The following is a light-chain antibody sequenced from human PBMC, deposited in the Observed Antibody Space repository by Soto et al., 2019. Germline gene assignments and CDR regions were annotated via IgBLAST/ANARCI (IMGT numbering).Light chain of an antibody. J-gene: IGKJ5*01. CDR1: QDISDY. CDR2: SAS. Sequence: DIQMTQSPSSLSASVGDRVTITCRASQDISDYLAWYQQKPGKVPKLLIYSASTLQSGVPSRFSGSGSGKAFTLTISSPQPKDVATDYCRKFNTAPLTSGQGTRLEIK. V-gene: IGKV1-27*01. CDR3: RKFNTAPLT.